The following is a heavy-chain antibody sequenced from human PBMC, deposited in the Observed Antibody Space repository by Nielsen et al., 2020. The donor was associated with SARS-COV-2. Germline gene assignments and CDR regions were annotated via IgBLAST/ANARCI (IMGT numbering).Heavy chain of an antibody. V-gene: IGHV4-34*01. Sequence: SETLSLTCAVYGGSFSGYYWSWIRQPPGKGLEWIGEINHSGSTNYNPSLKSRVTISVDTSKNQLSLKLSSVTAADTAVYYCARGQWMIVADYWGQGTLVTVSS. CDR1: GGSFSGYY. D-gene: IGHD3-22*01. CDR2: INHSGST. J-gene: IGHJ4*02. CDR3: ARGQWMIVADY.